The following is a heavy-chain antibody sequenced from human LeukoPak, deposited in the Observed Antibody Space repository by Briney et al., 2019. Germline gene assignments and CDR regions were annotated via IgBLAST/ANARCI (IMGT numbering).Heavy chain of an antibody. V-gene: IGHV4-38-2*02. CDR2: IHYSGST. Sequence: SETLSLTCTVSGYSISSGYYWGWIRQPPGKGLEWIGTIHYSGSTYYNTSLKSRVTISVDTSKDQFSLKLRSVTAADTAVYYCARDHQGTYFDFWSGSKANNYYYMDVWGKGTTVTVSS. D-gene: IGHD3-3*01. CDR1: GYSISSGYY. J-gene: IGHJ6*03. CDR3: ARDHQGTYFDFWSGSKANNYYYMDV.